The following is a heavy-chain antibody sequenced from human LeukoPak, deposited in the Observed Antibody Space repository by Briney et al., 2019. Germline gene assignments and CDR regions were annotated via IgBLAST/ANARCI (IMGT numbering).Heavy chain of an antibody. CDR3: ARGRGVVVRDWFDS. CDR1: GGSSSGYY. V-gene: IGHV4-34*01. D-gene: IGHD3-22*01. J-gene: IGHJ5*01. Sequence: SETLSLTCAVYGGSSSGYYWSWIRQPPGKGLEWIGEINHSGSTNYNPSLKSRVTISVDTSKNQFSLELRSVTAADTAVYYCARGRGVVVRDWFDSWGQGTLVTVSS. CDR2: INHSGST.